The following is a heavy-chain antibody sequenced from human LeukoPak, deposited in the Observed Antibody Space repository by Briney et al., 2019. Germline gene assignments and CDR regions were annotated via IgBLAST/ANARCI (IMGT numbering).Heavy chain of an antibody. D-gene: IGHD1-1*01. CDR1: GFIFSDYW. J-gene: IGHJ3*02. Sequence: GGSLRLSCAASGFIFSDYWMGWVRQAPGKGLEWVANIKPDGSEKYYVDSVKGRFTISRDNAKNSLNLQMGSLRAEDTAVYYCARDPTTSQGSDAFDIWGQGTGVTVSS. V-gene: IGHV3-7*01. CDR3: ARDPTTSQGSDAFDI. CDR2: IKPDGSEK.